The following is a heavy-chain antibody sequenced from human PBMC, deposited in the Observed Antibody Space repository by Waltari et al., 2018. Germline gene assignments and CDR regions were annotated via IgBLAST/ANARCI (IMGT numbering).Heavy chain of an antibody. Sequence: EVHLVASGGGFVQPGGSLGLSWASSAFPFTIYTMEWVRQAPGKGLEWIAYISSSSSAIYHADSVEGRFTISRDNAKNSLYLQMSSLRAEDTAVYYCARHLRPYCVGDCYSGLAYWGQGTLVTVSS. CDR1: AFPFTIYT. V-gene: IGHV3-48*04. CDR3: ARHLRPYCVGDCYSGLAY. J-gene: IGHJ4*02. CDR2: ISSSSSAI. D-gene: IGHD2-21*01.